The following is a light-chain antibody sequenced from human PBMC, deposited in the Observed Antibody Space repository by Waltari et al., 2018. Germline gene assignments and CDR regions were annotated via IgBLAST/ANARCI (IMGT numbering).Light chain of an antibody. CDR2: EGN. CDR3: CSYAGSSTWV. J-gene: IGLJ3*02. Sequence: QSALTQPASVSGSPGQSITISCTGTSSDVGSYNQVSWYQQHPGKAPKLSIYEGNKWPSGVSNRFSGSESGNTASLTISGLQADDEADYYCCSYAGSSTWVFGGGTKLTVL. CDR1: SSDVGSYNQ. V-gene: IGLV2-23*01.